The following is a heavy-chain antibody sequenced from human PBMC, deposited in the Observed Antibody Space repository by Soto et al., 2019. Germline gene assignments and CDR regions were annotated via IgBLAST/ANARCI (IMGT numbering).Heavy chain of an antibody. V-gene: IGHV3-21*01. CDR3: SRDLLTVAAYVFDI. J-gene: IGHJ3*02. D-gene: IGHD2-21*01. CDR2: ISRIHKI. CDR1: GFTFSAYS. Sequence: EVQLVESGGGLVKAGGSLRLSCAASGFTFSAYSINWVRQAPGKGLEWVSTISRIHKIYYADSVKGRFTISRDNAQNSLYLQMNRLRGEDTSVYYCSRDLLTVAAYVFDIWGRGTMVTVSS.